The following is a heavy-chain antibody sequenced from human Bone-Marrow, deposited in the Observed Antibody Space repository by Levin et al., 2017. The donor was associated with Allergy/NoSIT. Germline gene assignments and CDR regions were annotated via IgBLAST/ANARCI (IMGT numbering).Heavy chain of an antibody. CDR3: AKSQYLLWDAFNL. V-gene: IGHV3-23*01. CDR1: GFTFSTYG. CDR2: ITGTGDNT. D-gene: IGHD2-2*01. J-gene: IGHJ3*01. Sequence: AGESLKISCASSGFTFSTYGMAWVRQAPGKGLEWVSTITGTGDNTYYADSVKGRFTISRDNSKNTLFVQMNGLRAEDTAIYYCAKSQYLLWDAFNLWGQGTMVTVSS.